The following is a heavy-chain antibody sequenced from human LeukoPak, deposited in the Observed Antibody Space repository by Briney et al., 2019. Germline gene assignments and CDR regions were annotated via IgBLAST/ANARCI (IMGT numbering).Heavy chain of an antibody. D-gene: IGHD3/OR15-3a*01. CDR3: TDFGY. Sequence: GGSLGLSCAASGITLSNAWMSWVRQAPGKGLEWVGRIKSTTDGATTDYAAPVKGRFTISRDDSKNALFLQMNSLKNEDTAVYYCTDFGYWGQGTLVTVSS. V-gene: IGHV3-15*01. CDR2: IKSTTDGATT. CDR1: GITLSNAW. J-gene: IGHJ4*02.